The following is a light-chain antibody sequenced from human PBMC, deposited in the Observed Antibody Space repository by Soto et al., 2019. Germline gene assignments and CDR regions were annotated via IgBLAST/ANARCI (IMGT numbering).Light chain of an antibody. Sequence: DILMTQSPSSLSASVGDRVTITCRASNTIRTSLNWYQHRPGTPPQLLIYAASTLQSGVPSRFTGSGSGTEITLTIASLQPEDFATYDCEQTYTTLAGTCGGGTKVDIK. V-gene: IGKV1-39*01. CDR2: AAS. CDR1: NTIRTS. CDR3: EQTYTTLAGT. J-gene: IGKJ4*01.